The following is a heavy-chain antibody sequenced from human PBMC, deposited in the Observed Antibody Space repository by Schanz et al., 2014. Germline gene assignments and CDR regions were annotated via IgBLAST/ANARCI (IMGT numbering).Heavy chain of an antibody. CDR2: IKEDGSEK. D-gene: IGHD5-12*01. Sequence: EVQLVESGGGLVQPGGSLRLSCAGSGFAFSSNWMNWVRQAPGKGLEWVANIKEDGSEKYYVDSVKGRFTISRDNAKNSLYLQMNSLRAEDTAVYYCAGAVATIRADAFDIGGQGTMVAVSS. V-gene: IGHV3-7*01. J-gene: IGHJ3*02. CDR1: GFAFSSNW. CDR3: AGAVATIRADAFDI.